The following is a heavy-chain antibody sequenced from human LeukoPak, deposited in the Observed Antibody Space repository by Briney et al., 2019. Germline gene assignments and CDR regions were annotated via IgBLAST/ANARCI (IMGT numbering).Heavy chain of an antibody. J-gene: IGHJ4*02. V-gene: IGHV3-66*01. Sequence: PGGSLRLSCAASGFTVSSNYMSWVRQAPGKGLEWVSVIYSGGSTYYADSVKGRFTISRDNSKNTLYLQMNSLRAEDTAVYYCARLAHKWELDYWGQGTLVTVSS. D-gene: IGHD1-26*01. CDR3: ARLAHKWELDY. CDR1: GFTVSSNY. CDR2: IYSGGST.